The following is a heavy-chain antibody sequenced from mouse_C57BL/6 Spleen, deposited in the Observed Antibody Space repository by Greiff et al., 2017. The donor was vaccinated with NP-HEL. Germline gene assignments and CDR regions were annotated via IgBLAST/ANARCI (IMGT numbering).Heavy chain of an antibody. CDR2: ISYDGSN. Sequence: EVKLQESGPGLVKPSQSLSLTCSVTGYSITSGYYWNWIRQFPGNKLEWMGYISYDGSNNYNPSLKNRISITRDTSKNQFFLKLNSVTTEDTATYYCAIYSNYGFAYWRQGTLVTVSA. J-gene: IGHJ3*01. CDR3: AIYSNYGFAY. D-gene: IGHD2-5*01. CDR1: GYSITSGYY. V-gene: IGHV3-6*01.